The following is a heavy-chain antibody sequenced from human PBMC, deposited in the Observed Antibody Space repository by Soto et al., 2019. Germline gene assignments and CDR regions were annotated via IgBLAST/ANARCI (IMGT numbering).Heavy chain of an antibody. CDR2: IIPIFGTA. D-gene: IGHD2-15*01. J-gene: IGHJ6*02. CDR3: ARDGYCSGGSCYYYGMDV. CDR1: GGTFSSYA. V-gene: IGHV1-69*01. Sequence: QVQLVQSGAEVQKPWSSVQVSCKASGGTFSSYAISWVRQAPGQGLEWMGGIIPIFGTANYAEQFQGRVTITAEESTSTAWMEVRSMRSEDTAVYYCARDGYCSGGSCYYYGMDVWFQGATDTVTS.